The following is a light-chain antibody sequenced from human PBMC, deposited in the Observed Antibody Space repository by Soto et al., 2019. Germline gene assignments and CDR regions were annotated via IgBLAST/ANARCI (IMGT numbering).Light chain of an antibody. V-gene: IGKV3-20*01. CDR3: QQYVSSPMYT. J-gene: IGKJ2*01. CDR1: QSVSATY. Sequence: EIVLTQSPGTLSLSPGERATLSCRASQSVSATYLAWYQQKPGQAPRLLIYGASNKATGIPDRFTGSGSGTNFTLHISRAEPEDFAVYFCQQYVSSPMYTFGQGTKLEIK. CDR2: GAS.